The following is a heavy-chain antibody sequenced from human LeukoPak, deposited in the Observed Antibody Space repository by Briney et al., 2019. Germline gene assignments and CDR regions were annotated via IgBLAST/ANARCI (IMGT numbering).Heavy chain of an antibody. CDR3: AGGGSTSSGNYYYYYMDV. J-gene: IGHJ6*03. Sequence: GGSLRLSCAASGFTFSSYAMSWVRQAPGKGLEWVSAISGSGGSTYYADSVKGRFTISRDNSKNTLYLQMNSLRAEDTAVYYCAGGGSTSSGNYYYYYMDVWGKGTTVTVSS. D-gene: IGHD2-2*01. V-gene: IGHV3-23*01. CDR2: ISGSGGST. CDR1: GFTFSSYA.